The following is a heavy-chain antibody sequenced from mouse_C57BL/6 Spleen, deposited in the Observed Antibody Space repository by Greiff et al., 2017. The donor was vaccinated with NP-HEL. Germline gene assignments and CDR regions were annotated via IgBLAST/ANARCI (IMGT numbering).Heavy chain of an antibody. CDR1: GFTFTDYY. CDR2: IRNKANGYTT. Sequence: EVQLVESGGGLVQPGGSLSLSCAASGFTFTDYYMSWVRQPPGKALEWLGFIRNKANGYTTESSASVKGRFTISRDNSQSILYVPMNALRAEDSATYYCARYRTYFDDWGQGTTLTVSS. CDR3: ARYRTYFDD. J-gene: IGHJ2*01. V-gene: IGHV7-3*01.